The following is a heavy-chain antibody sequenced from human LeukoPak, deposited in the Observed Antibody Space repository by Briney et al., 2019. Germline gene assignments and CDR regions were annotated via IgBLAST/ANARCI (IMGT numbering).Heavy chain of an antibody. Sequence: GGSLRLSCVASGFTFSNYGMHWVRQAPGRGLLWVSHINSDGRSTSYADSVKGRFTISRDNAKNTLYLQMDSLRPEDTAVYYCARGGGYSSPPFDYWGQGTLGTVSS. CDR1: GFTFSNYG. CDR3: ARGGGYSSPPFDY. J-gene: IGHJ4*02. V-gene: IGHV3-74*03. D-gene: IGHD5-12*01. CDR2: INSDGRST.